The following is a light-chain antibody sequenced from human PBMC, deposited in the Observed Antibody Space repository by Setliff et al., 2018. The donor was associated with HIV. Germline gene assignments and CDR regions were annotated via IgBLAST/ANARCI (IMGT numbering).Light chain of an antibody. CDR3: CSYTTRSTWV. V-gene: IGLV2-8*01. CDR1: SSDIGGYKY. Sequence: QSALTQPPSASGPPGQSVTISCTGTSSDIGGYKYVSWYQQHPGKAPKLMIYEVSKRPSGVPDRFSGSKSGNTASLTVSGLQAEDEADYYCCSYTTRSTWVFGGGTKVTVL. J-gene: IGLJ3*02. CDR2: EVS.